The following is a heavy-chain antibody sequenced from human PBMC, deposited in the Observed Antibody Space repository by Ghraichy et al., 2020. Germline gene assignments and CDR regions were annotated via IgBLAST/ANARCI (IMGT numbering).Heavy chain of an antibody. V-gene: IGHV4-61*01. CDR3: ARVFYDGNGNSYFDY. CDR2: ILAGGRT. J-gene: IGHJ4*02. CDR1: GASVSSASYY. Sequence: SETLSLTCSVSGASVSSASYYWTWIRQTPGKGLEWIGYILAGGRTNYNPSLQSRVTTSVDTSRNQVSLNLNSVTAAHTAVYYCARVFYDGNGNSYFDYWGQGSLVTVSS. D-gene: IGHD2/OR15-2a*01.